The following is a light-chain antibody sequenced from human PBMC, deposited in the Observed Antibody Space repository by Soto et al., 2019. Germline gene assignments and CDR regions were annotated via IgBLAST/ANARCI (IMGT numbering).Light chain of an antibody. CDR1: QSVSSS. CDR3: QQRSDWPPYT. J-gene: IGKJ2*01. Sequence: EIVLTQSPATLSLSPGERATLSCRASQSVSSSLAWYQQKPGQPPRLLIYDASNRATGIPARFSGRGSGTDFTLTISSLEPEDFAVYYCQQRSDWPPYTFGQGTKLEIK. CDR2: DAS. V-gene: IGKV3-11*01.